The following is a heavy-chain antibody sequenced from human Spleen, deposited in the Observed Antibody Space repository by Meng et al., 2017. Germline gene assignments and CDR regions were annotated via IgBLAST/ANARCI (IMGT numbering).Heavy chain of an antibody. Sequence: QGQLRQWGAGLLEPSGTLSLTCAVYGGSFSGYYWSWIRQPPGKGLEWIGEINHSGSTNYNPSLKSRVTISVDTSKNQFSLKLSSVTAADTAVYYCARKGLGLGFDYWGQGTLVTVSS. CDR3: ARKGLGLGFDY. J-gene: IGHJ4*02. V-gene: IGHV4-34*01. D-gene: IGHD6-19*01. CDR1: GGSFSGYY. CDR2: INHSGST.